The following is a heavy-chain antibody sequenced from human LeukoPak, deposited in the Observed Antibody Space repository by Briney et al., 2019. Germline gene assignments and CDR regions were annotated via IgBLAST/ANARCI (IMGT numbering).Heavy chain of an antibody. CDR3: ARVMGWNYYDF. CDR1: GYSITSGHY. D-gene: IGHD6-19*01. Sequence: SETLSLTCSVSGYSITSGHYWGWIRQPPGKGLEWIGSIYYRGSTYYNPSPKSRVTISVDTSKNQFSLKLNSVTAADTAVYYCARVMGWNYYDFWGQGTLVTVSS. V-gene: IGHV4-38-2*02. CDR2: IYYRGST. J-gene: IGHJ4*02.